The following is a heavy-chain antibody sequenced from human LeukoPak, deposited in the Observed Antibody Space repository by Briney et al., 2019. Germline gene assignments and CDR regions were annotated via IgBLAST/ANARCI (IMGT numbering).Heavy chain of an antibody. CDR3: ARYYLIAARPVDY. D-gene: IGHD6-6*01. Sequence: PSETLSLTCTVSGGSISSSSYYWGWIRQPPGKGLEWIGSIYYSGSTYYNPSLESRVTISVDTSKNQFSLKLSSVTAADTAVYYCARYYLIAARPVDYWGQGTLVTVSS. CDR2: IYYSGST. CDR1: GGSISSSSYY. V-gene: IGHV4-39*01. J-gene: IGHJ4*02.